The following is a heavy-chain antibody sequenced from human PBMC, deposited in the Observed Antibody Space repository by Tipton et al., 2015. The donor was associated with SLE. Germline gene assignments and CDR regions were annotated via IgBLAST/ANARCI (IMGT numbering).Heavy chain of an antibody. J-gene: IGHJ4*02. D-gene: IGHD1-1*01. V-gene: IGHV4-59*01. CDR2: IYYSGST. CDR1: GGSISSYY. CDR3: AGGQLERRRFAY. Sequence: GLVKPSETLSLTCTVSGGSISSYYWSWIRQPPGKGLEWIGYIYYSGSTNYNPSLKSRVTISVDTSKNQFSLKLSSVTAADTAVYYCAGGQLERRRFAYWGQGTLVTVSS.